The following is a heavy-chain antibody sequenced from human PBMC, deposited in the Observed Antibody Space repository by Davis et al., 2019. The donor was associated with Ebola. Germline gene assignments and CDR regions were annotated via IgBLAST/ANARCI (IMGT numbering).Heavy chain of an antibody. CDR2: SNSKTYSGTT. Sequence: PGGSLRLSCAASGFTFSDAWLSWVRQAPGKGQEWIGRSNSKTYSGTTDYATFVKGRFIISRDDSQNTLYLQLNNLNTEDTGVYYCTAGNCCNPENTDDHWGQGTLVAVSS. CDR3: TAGNCCNPENTDDH. D-gene: IGHD2-21*02. V-gene: IGHV3-15*01. J-gene: IGHJ4*02. CDR1: GFTFSDAW.